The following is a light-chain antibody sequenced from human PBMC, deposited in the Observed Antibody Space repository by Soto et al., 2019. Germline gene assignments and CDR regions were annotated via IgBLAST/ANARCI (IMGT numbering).Light chain of an antibody. CDR2: EVS. CDR3: SSYTSSSIPE. Sequence: QSALTQPASVSGSPGQSITISCTGTSSDVGGYNYVSWYQQHPGKAPKLMIYEVSNRPSGVSNRFSGSKSGNTASLTISGLQAEDEADYYCSSYTSSSIPEFGGGTQLTVL. V-gene: IGLV2-14*01. J-gene: IGLJ2*01. CDR1: SSDVGGYNY.